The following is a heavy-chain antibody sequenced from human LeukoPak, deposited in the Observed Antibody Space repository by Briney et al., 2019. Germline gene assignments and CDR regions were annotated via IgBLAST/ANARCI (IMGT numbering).Heavy chain of an antibody. D-gene: IGHD3-22*01. CDR1: GGTFSSYA. CDR2: IIPIFGTA. V-gene: IGHV1-69*05. J-gene: IGHJ4*02. CDR3: ARGSVSSGYYYFDY. Sequence: ASVKVSCKASGGTFSSYAISWVRQAPGQGLEWMGGIIPIFGTANYAQKFQGRVTMTRDTSISTAYMELSRLRSDDTAVYYCARGSVSSGYYYFDYWGQGTLVTVSS.